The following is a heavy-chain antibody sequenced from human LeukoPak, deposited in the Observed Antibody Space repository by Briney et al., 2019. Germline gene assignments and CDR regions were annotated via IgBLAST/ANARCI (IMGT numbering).Heavy chain of an antibody. D-gene: IGHD1-26*01. CDR2: IWYDGSKK. Sequence: GRSLRLSCAPSGFTFSTYGMHWVRQAPGRGLEWVAVIWYDGSKKFCADFVKGRFTISRDNSKNTLYLQMNSLRAEDTAVYYCARQALVGVDYWGQGILVAVSS. V-gene: IGHV3-33*03. J-gene: IGHJ4*02. CDR1: GFTFSTYG. CDR3: ARQALVGVDY.